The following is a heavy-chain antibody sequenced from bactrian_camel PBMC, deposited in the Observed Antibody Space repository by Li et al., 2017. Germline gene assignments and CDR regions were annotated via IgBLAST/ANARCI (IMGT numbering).Heavy chain of an antibody. CDR2: IDSDGDT. CDR1: GYTYDTYC. D-gene: IGHD2*01. J-gene: IGHJ4*01. Sequence: VQLVESGGGSVLAGGSLRLSCAARGYTYDTYCMGWFRRPPGKEREGIAVIDSDGDTAYAESLKDRFTISVDNANNTLYLQMNNLNVEDTAMYYCVARPRGGHCYIDRVFTDWGQGTQVTVS. CDR3: VARPRGGHCYIDRVFTD. V-gene: IGHV3S55*01.